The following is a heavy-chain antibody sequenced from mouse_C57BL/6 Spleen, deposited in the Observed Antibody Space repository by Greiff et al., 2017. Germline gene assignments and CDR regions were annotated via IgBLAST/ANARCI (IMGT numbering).Heavy chain of an antibody. Sequence: EVKLVESGPELVKPGASVKISCKASGYSFTGYYMNWVKQSPEKSLEWIGEINPSTGGTTYNQKFKAKATLTVDKSSSTAYMQLKSLTSEDSAVYYCARSRDYAMDYWGQGTSVTVSS. V-gene: IGHV1-42*01. D-gene: IGHD2-4*01. CDR3: ARSRDYAMDY. CDR2: INPSTGGT. CDR1: GYSFTGYY. J-gene: IGHJ4*01.